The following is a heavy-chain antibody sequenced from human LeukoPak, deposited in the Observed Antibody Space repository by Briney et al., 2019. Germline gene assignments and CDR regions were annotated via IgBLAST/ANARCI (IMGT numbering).Heavy chain of an antibody. D-gene: IGHD1-26*01. V-gene: IGHV1-46*01. CDR3: ARAGGSGSWGY. CDR1: GYTFTSYY. Sequence: ASVKVSCKASGYTFTSYYIHWVRQAPGQGLEWMGLINPSGGSTSYAQKFQGRVTMTRDMSTSTVYMELSSLRSEDTAVYYCARAGGSGSWGYWGQGTLVTVSS. CDR2: INPSGGST. J-gene: IGHJ4*02.